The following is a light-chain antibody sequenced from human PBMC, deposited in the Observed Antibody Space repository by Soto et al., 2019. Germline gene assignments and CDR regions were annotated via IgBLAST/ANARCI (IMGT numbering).Light chain of an antibody. CDR2: DVS. V-gene: IGLV2-14*01. CDR3: SSYTSSSTYV. Sequence: QPVLTQPASVSGSPGQSITISCTGTSSDVGGYNYVSWYQQHPGKAPKLMIYDVSNRPSGVSKRFSGSKSGNTASLTISGLQAEDEADYYCSSYTSSSTYVYGTGTKLTVL. CDR1: SSDVGGYNY. J-gene: IGLJ1*01.